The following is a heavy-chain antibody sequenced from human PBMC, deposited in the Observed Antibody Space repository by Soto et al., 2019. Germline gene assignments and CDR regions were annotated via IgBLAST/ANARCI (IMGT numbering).Heavy chain of an antibody. V-gene: IGHV4-59*01. Sequence: SETLSLTCTVSGGSISSYYWSWIRQPPGKGLEWIGYIYYSGSTNYNPSLKSRVTISVDTSKNQFSLKLSSVTAADTAVYYCARDTMYYDFWSGYYTPPSAGAFDIWGQGTMVTVSS. J-gene: IGHJ3*02. D-gene: IGHD3-3*01. CDR1: GGSISSYY. CDR2: IYYSGST. CDR3: ARDTMYYDFWSGYYTPPSAGAFDI.